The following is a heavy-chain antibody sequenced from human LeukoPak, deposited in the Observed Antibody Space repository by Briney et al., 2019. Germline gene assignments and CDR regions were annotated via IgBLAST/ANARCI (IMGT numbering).Heavy chain of an antibody. CDR2: ILYDGSNK. CDR1: GFTFSSYA. D-gene: IGHD6-19*01. Sequence: GGSLRLSCAASGFTFSSYAMHWVRQAPGKGLEWVAVILYDGSNKYYADSVKGRFTISRDNSKNTLYLQMNSLRAEDTAVYYCARDECSGWDVGWYFDLWGRGTLVTVSS. J-gene: IGHJ2*01. CDR3: ARDECSGWDVGWYFDL. V-gene: IGHV3-30*04.